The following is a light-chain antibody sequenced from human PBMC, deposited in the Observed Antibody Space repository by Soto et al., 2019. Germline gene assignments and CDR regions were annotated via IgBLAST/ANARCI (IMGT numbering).Light chain of an antibody. CDR1: QSIGSW. Sequence: DIQMTQSPSTLPASVGDRVTITCRASQSIGSWLAWFQQKPGKAPKVLIYKASSLESGVPSRFSGSGSGTEFTLTISSLQPDDFATYYCQQYNSYSSFGQGTKVDIK. V-gene: IGKV1-5*03. CDR3: QQYNSYSS. CDR2: KAS. J-gene: IGKJ1*01.